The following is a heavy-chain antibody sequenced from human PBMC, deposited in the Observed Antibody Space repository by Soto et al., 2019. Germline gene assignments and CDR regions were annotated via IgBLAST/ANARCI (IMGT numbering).Heavy chain of an antibody. CDR2: IWYDGSNK. Sequence: QVQLVESGGGVVQPGRSLRLSCAASGFTFSSYGMHWVRQAPGKGLEWVAVIWYDGSNKYYADSVNGRFTISRDNSKNTLYVQMNSLRAEDTAVYYCARVEVVRVVIKDYFDYWGQGTLVTVSS. CDR3: ARVEVVRVVIKDYFDY. J-gene: IGHJ4*02. D-gene: IGHD3-10*01. CDR1: GFTFSSYG. V-gene: IGHV3-33*01.